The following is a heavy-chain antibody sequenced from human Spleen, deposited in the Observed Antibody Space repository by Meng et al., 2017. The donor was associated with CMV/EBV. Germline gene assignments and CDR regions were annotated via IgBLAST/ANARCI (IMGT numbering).Heavy chain of an antibody. CDR1: GFTVSSNY. V-gene: IGHV3-53*01. CDR2: IYSGGST. CDR3: ARVKLAAQYKWFDP. D-gene: IGHD6-19*01. Sequence: GGSLRLSCAASGFTVSSNYMTWVRQAPGKGLEWVSLIYSGGSTEYADSVKGRFTISRDTSMNTLYLQMNSLRDEDTAFYYCARVKLAAQYKWFDPWGQGTTVTVSS. J-gene: IGHJ5*01.